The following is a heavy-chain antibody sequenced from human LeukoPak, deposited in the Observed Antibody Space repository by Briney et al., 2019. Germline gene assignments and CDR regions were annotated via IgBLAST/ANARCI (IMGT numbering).Heavy chain of an antibody. D-gene: IGHD3-10*01. J-gene: IGHJ4*02. V-gene: IGHV1-24*01. CDR1: GYTLTELS. CDR3: AKVRFGVTARYHFDF. Sequence: ASVKVSCKVSGYTLTELSMHWVRQAPGTGLEWMGGFDPEDGETIYAQKFQGRVTMAEDTSTDTAYMELSSLRAEDTAVYYCAKVRFGVTARYHFDFWGQGTLVTVSS. CDR2: FDPEDGET.